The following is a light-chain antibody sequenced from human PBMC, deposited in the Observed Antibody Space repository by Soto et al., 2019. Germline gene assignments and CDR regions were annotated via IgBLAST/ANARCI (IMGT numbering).Light chain of an antibody. CDR1: SSDVGAYGY. Sequence: QSVLTQPASVSGSPGQSITISCTGTSSDVGAYGYVSWYQQHPGKAPKLMIYEVSYRPSGVSNRFSGSKSGNAASLTISGLEAEEEDDYCCSSYTTSSTVVFGGGTKLTVL. CDR2: EVS. CDR3: SSYTTSSTVV. J-gene: IGLJ2*01. V-gene: IGLV2-14*01.